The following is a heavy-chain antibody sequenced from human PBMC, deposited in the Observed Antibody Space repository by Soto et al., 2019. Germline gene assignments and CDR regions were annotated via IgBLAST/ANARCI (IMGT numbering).Heavy chain of an antibody. V-gene: IGHV4-61*01. CDR1: GGSVRSGSYY. CDR2: IYYSGST. Sequence: QVQLQESGPGLVKPSETLSLTCTVSGGSVRSGSYYWTWIRQPPGKGLEWIGYIYYSGSTNYNPSLKSRITISVDTSKKQFSLQLSSVTAADTAVYYCAREVVVSSGSYGMDVWGQGTTVTVSS. J-gene: IGHJ6*02. CDR3: AREVVVSSGSYGMDV. D-gene: IGHD2-21*01.